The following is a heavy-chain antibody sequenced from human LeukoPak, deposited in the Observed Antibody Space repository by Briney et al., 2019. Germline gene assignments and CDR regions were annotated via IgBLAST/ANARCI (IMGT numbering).Heavy chain of an antibody. Sequence: GESLRISCRGSGYSFTSYWISWVRQMPGKGLEWMVRIEPSDSYTNYSPSFQGHVTISADKSISTAYLQWSSLKASDTAMYYCATNPRTDYDILTGYYILWGQGTLVTVSS. J-gene: IGHJ4*02. CDR1: GYSFTSYW. CDR3: ATNPRTDYDILTGYYIL. V-gene: IGHV5-10-1*01. CDR2: IEPSDSYT. D-gene: IGHD3-9*01.